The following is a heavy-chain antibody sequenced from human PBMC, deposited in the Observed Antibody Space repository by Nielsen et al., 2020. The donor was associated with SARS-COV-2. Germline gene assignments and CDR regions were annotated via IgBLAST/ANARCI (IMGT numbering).Heavy chain of an antibody. D-gene: IGHD4-11*01. CDR1: GFSFSNYV. V-gene: IGHV3-30*18. CDR2: ISYDGSSK. CDR3: AKDAIHSNYAYYYYYMDV. Sequence: GESLKISCAASGFSFSNYVMHLVRQAPGKGLEWVAFISYDGSSKYYADSVKGRFTISRDSSKNTLYLQMDSLRAEDTTVYYCAKDAIHSNYAYYYYYMDVWGKGTTVTVSS. J-gene: IGHJ6*03.